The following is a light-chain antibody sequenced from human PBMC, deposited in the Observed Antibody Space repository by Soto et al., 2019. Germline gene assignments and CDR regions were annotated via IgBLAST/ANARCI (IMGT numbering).Light chain of an antibody. V-gene: IGKV3D-20*02. CDR1: QSVSSSY. CDR2: GAS. CDR3: QQRGDWPPIT. J-gene: IGKJ5*01. Sequence: EIVLTQSPGTLSLSPGERATLSCRASQSVSSSYLAWYQQKPGQAPRLLIYGASSRATGIPARFSGSGCGTDFALTISSLEPEDFAVYYCQQRGDWPPITFGQGTRLEIK.